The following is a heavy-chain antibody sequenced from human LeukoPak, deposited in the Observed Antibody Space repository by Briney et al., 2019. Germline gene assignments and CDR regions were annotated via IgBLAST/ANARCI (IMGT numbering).Heavy chain of an antibody. CDR1: GFTFSSYA. D-gene: IGHD6-6*01. CDR3: ARDRSSRPYYYYYMDV. Sequence: GRSLRLSCAASGFTFSSYAMHWVRQAPGKGLEWVAVISYDGSNKYNADSVKGRFTISRDNSKNTLYLQMNSLRAEDTAVYYCARDRSSRPYYYYYMDVWGKGTTVTVSS. J-gene: IGHJ6*03. CDR2: ISYDGSNK. V-gene: IGHV3-30*01.